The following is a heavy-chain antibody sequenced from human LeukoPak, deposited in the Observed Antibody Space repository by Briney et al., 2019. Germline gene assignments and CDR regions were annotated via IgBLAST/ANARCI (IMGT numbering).Heavy chain of an antibody. CDR2: IYYSGST. CDR3: ARVERTYYYDSSGYYFDY. D-gene: IGHD3-22*01. CDR1: GGSISSSSYS. J-gene: IGHJ4*02. V-gene: IGHV4-39*01. Sequence: PSETLSLTCTVSGGSISSSSYSWGWIRQPPGKGLEWIGSIYYSGSTYYNPSLKSRVTISVDTSKNQFSLKLSSVTAADTAVYYCARVERTYYYDSSGYYFDYWGQGTLVTVSS.